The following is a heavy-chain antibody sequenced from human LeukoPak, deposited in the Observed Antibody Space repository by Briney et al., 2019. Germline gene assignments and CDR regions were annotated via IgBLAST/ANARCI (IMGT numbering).Heavy chain of an antibody. V-gene: IGHV4-59*01. CDR3: AGERYYYGSGNHRWFDP. CDR1: GGSISSYY. CDR2: IYYSGST. D-gene: IGHD3-10*01. J-gene: IGHJ5*02. Sequence: SETLSLTCAVTGGSISSYYWSWIRQPPGKGLEWIGYIYYSGSTNYNPSLKSRVTISVDTSKNQFSLKLSSVTAADTAVYYCAGERYYYGSGNHRWFDPWGQGTLVTVSS.